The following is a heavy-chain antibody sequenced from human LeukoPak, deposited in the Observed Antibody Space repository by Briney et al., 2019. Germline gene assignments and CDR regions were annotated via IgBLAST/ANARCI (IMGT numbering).Heavy chain of an antibody. V-gene: IGHV3-30-3*01. CDR3: ARDLLRYFDWFPFY. CDR1: GFTFSSYA. CDR2: ISYDGSNK. D-gene: IGHD3-9*01. Sequence: GGSLRLSCAASGFTFSSYAMHWVRQAPGKGREWVAVISYDGSNKYYADSVKGRFTISRDNSKNTLYLQMNSLRAEDTAVYYCARDLLRYFDWFPFYWGQGTLVTASS. J-gene: IGHJ4*02.